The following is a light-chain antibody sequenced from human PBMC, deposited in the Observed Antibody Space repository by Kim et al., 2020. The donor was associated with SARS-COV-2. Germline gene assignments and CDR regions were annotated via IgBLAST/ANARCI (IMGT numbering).Light chain of an antibody. Sequence: QSALTQPPSASGTPGQSVTISCTGTSSDVGAYNNVSWYQQYPGNAPKLMMYDVSKRPSGVPDRFSGSKSGNTASLTVSGLQAEDEADYYCSSYAGSNIWVFGGGTKVTVL. V-gene: IGLV2-8*01. CDR2: DVS. J-gene: IGLJ3*02. CDR1: SSDVGAYNN. CDR3: SSYAGSNIWV.